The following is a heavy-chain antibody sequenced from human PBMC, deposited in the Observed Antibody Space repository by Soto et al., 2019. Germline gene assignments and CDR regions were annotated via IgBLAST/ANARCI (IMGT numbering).Heavy chain of an antibody. J-gene: IGHJ6*02. D-gene: IGHD3-10*01. CDR3: ARQGLGAYILDYYYGMDV. CDR1: GGSFSSGGYY. V-gene: IGHV4-31*03. CDR2: IYYSGST. Sequence: SETLSLTCTVSGGSFSSGGYYWSWIRQHPGKGLEWIGYIYYSGSTYYNPSLKSRVTISVDTSKNQFSLKLSSVTAADTAVYYCARQGLGAYILDYYYGMDVSGQGTTVTVS.